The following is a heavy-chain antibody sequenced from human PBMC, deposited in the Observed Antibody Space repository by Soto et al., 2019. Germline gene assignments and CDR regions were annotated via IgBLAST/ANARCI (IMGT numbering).Heavy chain of an antibody. J-gene: IGHJ3*02. CDR3: ARGGGVGVAGSAAFDM. CDR2: INPATGAA. V-gene: IGHV1-2*02. CDR1: GYPVTAYY. Sequence: QLHLVQSGAVVKKPGASVTVSCSASGYPVTAYYMHWVRQAPGRGLEWMGGINPATGAAKYTQTFPSRVTMTRDTSTSTVFMELSGLTSADTAGYYFARGGGVGVAGSAAFDMWGQGTLVTVSS. D-gene: IGHD3-3*01.